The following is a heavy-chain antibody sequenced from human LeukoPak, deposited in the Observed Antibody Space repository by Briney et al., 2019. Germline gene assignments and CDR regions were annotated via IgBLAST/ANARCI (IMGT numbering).Heavy chain of an antibody. CDR3: ATDVRD. CDR2: INPNSGAT. J-gene: IGHJ4*02. Sequence: ASVKVSCKASGYTLTGYYLFWVRQAPGQGLEWVGWINPNSGATDYAQKFQGRVTITRDTSITTAYMELSRLRLDDTALYYCATDVRDWGQGTLVTVSS. CDR1: GYTLTGYY. V-gene: IGHV1-2*02. D-gene: IGHD6-6*01.